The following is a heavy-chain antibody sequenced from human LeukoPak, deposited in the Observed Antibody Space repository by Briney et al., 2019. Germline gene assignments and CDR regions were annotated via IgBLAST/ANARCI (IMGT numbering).Heavy chain of an antibody. CDR1: GYTFTGYY. CDR3: ARDSRYCSGGSCYSFDY. CDR2: INPNSGGT. D-gene: IGHD2-15*01. Sequence: ASVKVSCKASGYTFTGYYMHWVRQAPGQGLEWVGWINPNSGGTNYAQKFQGRVTMTRDTSISTAYMELSRLRSDDTAVYYCARDSRYCSGGSCYSFDYWGQGTLVTVSS. J-gene: IGHJ4*02. V-gene: IGHV1-2*02.